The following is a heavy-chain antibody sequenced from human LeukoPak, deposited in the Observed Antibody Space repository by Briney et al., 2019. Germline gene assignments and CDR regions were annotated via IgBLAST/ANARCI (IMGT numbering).Heavy chain of an antibody. V-gene: IGHV3-23*01. Sequence: GGSLSFSCAASGFTFSTFGMTWVRQAPGKGLEWVSGISVSGGNTYYADSAKGRFSISRDNSKNTMYLQMNSLRAEDTAVYYCAKVLPSSSSPDPWGQGTLDTVPS. J-gene: IGHJ5*02. CDR3: AKVLPSSSSPDP. CDR2: ISVSGGNT. D-gene: IGHD6-6*01. CDR1: GFTFSTFG.